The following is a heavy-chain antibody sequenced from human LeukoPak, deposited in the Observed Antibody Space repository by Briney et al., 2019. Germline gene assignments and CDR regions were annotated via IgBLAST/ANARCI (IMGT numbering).Heavy chain of an antibody. CDR1: GFTFSSYW. J-gene: IGHJ4*02. D-gene: IGHD2-15*01. Sequence: GGSLRLSCAASGFTFSSYWMHWVRQAPGKGLVWVSRINSDGSSTSYADSVKGRFTISRDNAKNTLYLQMNSLRAEDTAVYYCARVAFKRGGLDYWGQGTLVTVSS. CDR3: ARVAFKRGGLDY. V-gene: IGHV3-74*01. CDR2: INSDGSST.